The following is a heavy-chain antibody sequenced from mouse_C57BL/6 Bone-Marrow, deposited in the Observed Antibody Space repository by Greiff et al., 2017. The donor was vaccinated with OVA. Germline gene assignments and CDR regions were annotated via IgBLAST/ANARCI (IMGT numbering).Heavy chain of an antibody. V-gene: IGHV5-6*01. J-gene: IGHJ3*01. D-gene: IGHD2-4*01. CDR3: ARHPYYDYDGAWFAY. CDR1: GFTFSSYG. Sequence: EVKLMDSGGHLVKPGGSLKLSCAASGFTFSSYGMSWVRQTPDKRLEWVATISSGGSYTYYPDSVKGRFTISRDNAKNTLYLQMSSLKSEDTAMYYCARHPYYDYDGAWFAYWGQGTLVTVSA. CDR2: ISSGGSYT.